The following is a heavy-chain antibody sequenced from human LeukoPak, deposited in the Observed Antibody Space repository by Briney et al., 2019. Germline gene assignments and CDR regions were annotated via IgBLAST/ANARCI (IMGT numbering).Heavy chain of an antibody. CDR1: GGSISSSTYY. D-gene: IGHD3-10*01. CDR3: ARRRAMGSGSLDY. J-gene: IGHJ4*02. Sequence: PSETLSLTCTVSGGSISSSTYYWGWIRQPPGKALEWIGNLYYSGSTYYNPSLKSRVTISVDTSKNQFSLKLSSVTAADTAVYYCARRRAMGSGSLDYWGQGTLVTVSS. CDR2: LYYSGST. V-gene: IGHV4-39*01.